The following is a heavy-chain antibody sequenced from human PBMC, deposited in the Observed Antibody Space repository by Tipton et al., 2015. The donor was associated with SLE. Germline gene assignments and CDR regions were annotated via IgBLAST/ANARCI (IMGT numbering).Heavy chain of an antibody. CDR3: ARDRGREYSSSTGYMDV. D-gene: IGHD6-6*01. CDR1: GGSVSSGDYY. J-gene: IGHJ6*03. CDR2: IYHNGGTYSGST. V-gene: IGHV4-30-4*08. Sequence: TLSLTCTVSGGSVSSGDYYWSWIRQHPGKGLEWIGYIYHNGGTYSGSTYYNPSLKSRLTMSVDTSKNQFSLKLSSVTAADTAVYYCARDRGREYSSSTGYMDVWGKGTTVTVSS.